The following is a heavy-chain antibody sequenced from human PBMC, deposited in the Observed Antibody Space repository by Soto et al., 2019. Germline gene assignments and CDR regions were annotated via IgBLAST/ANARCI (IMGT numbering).Heavy chain of an antibody. CDR1: GDSVSINIAA. D-gene: IGHD1-26*01. J-gene: IGHJ5*02. Sequence: SQTLSLTCAISGDSVSINIAAWNWVRQSPARGLEWLGRTYYRSKWYSYYAPSVKSRITIKADTSKNQFSLQLNSVTPADTAVYYCARGPPLLDPSGHGILVIVSS. CDR2: TYYRSKWYS. V-gene: IGHV6-1*01. CDR3: ARGPPLLDP.